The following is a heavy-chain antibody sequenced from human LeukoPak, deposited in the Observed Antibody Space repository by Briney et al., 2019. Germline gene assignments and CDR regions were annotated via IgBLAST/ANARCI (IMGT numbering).Heavy chain of an antibody. CDR2: IKEDGSQK. J-gene: IGHJ5*02. CDR1: GFSLSSQW. Sequence: GGSLRLSCAASGFSLSSQWMSWVSQAPGKGPEWVANIKEDGSQKSYVDSVKGRFTISRDNAKNSLYLQMNSLRAEDTAVYYCARAFSWGEGTLVTVSS. D-gene: IGHD3-16*01. CDR3: ARAFS. V-gene: IGHV3-7*01.